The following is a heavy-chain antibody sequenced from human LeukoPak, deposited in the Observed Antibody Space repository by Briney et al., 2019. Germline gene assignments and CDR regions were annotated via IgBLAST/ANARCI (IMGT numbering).Heavy chain of an antibody. V-gene: IGHV4-59*12. J-gene: IGHJ4*02. CDR1: GGSISSYY. CDR3: ASSPVGATDY. Sequence: SETLSLTCTVSGGSISSYYWTWIRQPPGKGLEWIGYIYYSGSTNYNPSLKSRVTISVDTSKNQFSLKLSSVTAADTAVYYCASSPVGATDYWGQGTLVTVSS. D-gene: IGHD1-26*01. CDR2: IYYSGST.